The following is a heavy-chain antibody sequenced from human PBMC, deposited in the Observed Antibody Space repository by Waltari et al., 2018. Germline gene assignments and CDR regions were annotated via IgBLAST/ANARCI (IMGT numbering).Heavy chain of an antibody. CDR2: IRYDGSNK. CDR3: AKDGDDYYFDY. CDR1: GFTFSSDG. V-gene: IGHV3-30*02. Sequence: QVQLVESGGGVVQPGGSLRLSCAASGFTFSSDGMHLRRQAQGKGLEWVAFIRYDGSNKYYADSVKGRFTISRDNSKNTLYLQMNSLRAEDTAVYYCAKDGDDYYFDYWGQGTLVTVSS. D-gene: IGHD7-27*01. J-gene: IGHJ4*02.